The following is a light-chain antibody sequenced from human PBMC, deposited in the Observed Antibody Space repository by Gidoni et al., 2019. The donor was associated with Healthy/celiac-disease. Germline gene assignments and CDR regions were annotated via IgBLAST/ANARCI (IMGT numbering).Light chain of an antibody. J-gene: IGLJ1*01. Sequence: QSVLPQPPSLSGAPGQRVTISCTGSSSNIGAGYDVHWYQQLPGTAPKLLIYGNSNRPSGVPDRFSGSKSGTSASLAITGLQAEDEADYYCQSYDSSLSGSYVFGTGTKVTVL. CDR3: QSYDSSLSGSYV. CDR2: GNS. V-gene: IGLV1-40*01. CDR1: SSNIGAGYD.